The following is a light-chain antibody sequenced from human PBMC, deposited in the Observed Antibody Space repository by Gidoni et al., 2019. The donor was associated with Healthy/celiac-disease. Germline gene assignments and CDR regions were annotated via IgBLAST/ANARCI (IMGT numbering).Light chain of an antibody. Sequence: IVLTQSPATLSLSPGERATLSCRASQSVSSYLAWYQQKPGQAPRLLIDDASNRATGIPARFSGSGSGTDLTLTISSLEPEDFAVYYCQQRSNWPTFGGGTKVEIK. J-gene: IGKJ4*01. CDR3: QQRSNWPT. CDR2: DAS. CDR1: QSVSSY. V-gene: IGKV3-11*01.